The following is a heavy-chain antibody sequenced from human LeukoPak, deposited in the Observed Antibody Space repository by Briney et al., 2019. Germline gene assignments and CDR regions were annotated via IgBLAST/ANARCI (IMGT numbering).Heavy chain of an antibody. Sequence: ASVKVSCKASGGTFSSYAISWVRQAPGQGLEWMGGIIPIFGAANYAQKFQGRVTITTDESTSTAYMELSSLRSEDTAVYYCATSQDLKYYYDSSGYYRFDYWGQGTLVTVSS. V-gene: IGHV1-69*05. J-gene: IGHJ4*02. CDR3: ATSQDLKYYYDSSGYYRFDY. CDR1: GGTFSSYA. D-gene: IGHD3-22*01. CDR2: IIPIFGAA.